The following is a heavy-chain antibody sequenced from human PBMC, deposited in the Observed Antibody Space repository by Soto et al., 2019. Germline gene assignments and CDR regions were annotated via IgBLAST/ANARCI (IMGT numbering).Heavy chain of an antibody. CDR1: GGSISSGDYY. CDR3: ARVWWYLGGYFDL. J-gene: IGHJ2*01. V-gene: IGHV4-30-4*01. Sequence: QVQLQESGPGLVKPSQTLSLTCTVSGGSISSGDYYWSWIRQPPGKGLEWIGYIYYSGSTYYNPSLTSRVTISVDTSKNQFSLKLSSVTAADTAVYYCARVWWYLGGYFDLWGRGTLVTVSS. CDR2: IYYSGST. D-gene: IGHD2-15*01.